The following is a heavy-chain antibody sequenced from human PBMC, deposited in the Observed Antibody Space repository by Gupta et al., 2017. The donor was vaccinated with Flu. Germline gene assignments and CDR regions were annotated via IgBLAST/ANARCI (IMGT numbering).Heavy chain of an antibody. CDR2: SSGTGGT. D-gene: IGHD4-17*01. CDR3: AKGPPDSVTYYMHV. Sequence: VRQAPGKGLEWVAASSGTGGTYYVDSVRGRFTISRDNSKNTLFLQLNGLRVEDTAVYYCAKGPPDSVTYYMHVWGKGTTVTVSS. V-gene: IGHV3-23*01. J-gene: IGHJ6*03.